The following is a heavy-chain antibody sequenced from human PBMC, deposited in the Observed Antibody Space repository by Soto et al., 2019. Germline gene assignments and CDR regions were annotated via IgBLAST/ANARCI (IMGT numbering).Heavy chain of an antibody. V-gene: IGHV1-69*02. J-gene: IGHJ4*02. D-gene: IGHD3-10*01. CDR1: GDTFTFYS. CDR3: ASSYGSGYRAFDY. Sequence: QVQLVQSGAEVKKLGSSVRVSCKASGDTFTFYSINWVRQAPGLGLEWMGRINPILSMSNYAQRFQGRVTMAADKSTSTAYMEVSSLRSEDTAMYYCASSYGSGYRAFDYWGQGALVTVSS. CDR2: INPILSMS.